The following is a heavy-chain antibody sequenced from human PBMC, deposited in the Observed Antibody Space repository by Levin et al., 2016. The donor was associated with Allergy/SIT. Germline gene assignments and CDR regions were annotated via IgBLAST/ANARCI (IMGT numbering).Heavy chain of an antibody. J-gene: IGHJ4*02. D-gene: IGHD3-10*01. Sequence: GGSLRLSCAASGFTFSSYAVNWVRQAPGKGLEWVSTITTGGVTLYADSVRGRFTISRDNSKNTLYLQMNGLRAEDSAVYYCAKDQEVLHYFDYWGQGTLVTVSS. V-gene: IGHV3-23*01. CDR2: ITTGGVT. CDR1: GFTFSSYA. CDR3: AKDQEVLHYFDY.